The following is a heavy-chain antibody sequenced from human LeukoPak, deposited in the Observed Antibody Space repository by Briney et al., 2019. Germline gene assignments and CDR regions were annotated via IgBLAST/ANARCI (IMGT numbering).Heavy chain of an antibody. D-gene: IGHD2/OR15-2a*01. CDR1: GFTVSSKY. J-gene: IGHJ6*02. Sequence: PGGSLRLSCAASGFTVSSKYMSWVRQAPGKGLEWVSGISASGGSTLYADSVKGRFTISRDNSKNTLYLQMNSLTAEDTAVYYCAKYVSARGPPYALAVWGQGTTVTVSS. CDR2: ISASGGST. V-gene: IGHV3-23*01. CDR3: AKYVSARGPPYALAV.